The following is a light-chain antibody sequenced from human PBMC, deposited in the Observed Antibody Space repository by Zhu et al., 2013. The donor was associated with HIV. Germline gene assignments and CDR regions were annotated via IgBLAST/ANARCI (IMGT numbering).Light chain of an antibody. Sequence: DIRLTQSATFLYASVGDTVTITCRASQVINNFLAWYQQKSGAAPTLLIYAASKLQVGVPPRFSGSASGTDFTLTITNLQPQDFAMYFCQQLYSFPLTFGGGPKW. J-gene: IGKJ4*01. V-gene: IGKV1-9*01. CDR3: QQLYSFPLT. CDR1: QVINNF. CDR2: AAS.